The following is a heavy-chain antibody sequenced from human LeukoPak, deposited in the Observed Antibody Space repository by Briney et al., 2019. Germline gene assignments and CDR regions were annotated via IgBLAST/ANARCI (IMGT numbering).Heavy chain of an antibody. CDR1: GFTFSRSW. CDR2: IKQDGTEA. V-gene: IGHV3-7*01. J-gene: IGHJ4*02. CDR3: AKSLDY. Sequence: GGSLRLSCAASGFTFSRSWMDWVRQTPGKGLEWVANIKQDGTEAYYVDSARGRFTISRDNAKNSLYLQMDSLRVEDTGIYYCAKSLDYWGQGTLVTVSS.